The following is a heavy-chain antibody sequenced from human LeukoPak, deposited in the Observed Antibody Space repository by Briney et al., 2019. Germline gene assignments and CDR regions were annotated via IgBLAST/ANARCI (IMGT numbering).Heavy chain of an antibody. Sequence: PGRSLRLSCAASGFTFDDYAMHRVRQAPGKGLEWVSGISWNSGSIGYADSVKGRFTISRDNAKNSLYLQMDSLRAEDTAVYYCARGPIIAAAPELLYYMDVWGKGTTVTVS. V-gene: IGHV3-9*01. CDR2: ISWNSGSI. D-gene: IGHD6-13*01. CDR1: GFTFDDYA. J-gene: IGHJ6*03. CDR3: ARGPIIAAAPELLYYMDV.